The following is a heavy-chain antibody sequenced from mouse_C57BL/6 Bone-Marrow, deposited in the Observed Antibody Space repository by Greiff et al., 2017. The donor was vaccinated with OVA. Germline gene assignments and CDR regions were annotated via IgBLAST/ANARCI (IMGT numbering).Heavy chain of an antibody. CDR2: IYPGGGYT. CDR1: GYTFTNYW. Sequence: QVQLQQSGAELVRPGTSVKMSCKASGYTFTNYWIGWAKQRPGHGLEWIGDIYPGGGYTNYNEKFKGKATFTADKSSSTAYMQFSSLTSEDSAIYYCARSDYYGSSYLGGFAYWGQGTLVTVSA. CDR3: ARSDYYGSSYLGGFAY. D-gene: IGHD1-1*01. J-gene: IGHJ3*01. V-gene: IGHV1-63*01.